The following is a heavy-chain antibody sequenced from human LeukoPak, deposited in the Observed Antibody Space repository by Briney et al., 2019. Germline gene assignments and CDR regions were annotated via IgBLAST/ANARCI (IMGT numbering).Heavy chain of an antibody. CDR2: IDWDDDK. CDR1: GFSLSTSGMC. Sequence: SGPALVKPTQTLTLTCTFSGFSLSTSGMCVSWIRQPPGKALEWLARIDWDDDKYYSTSLKTRLTISKDTSKNQVVLTMTNMDPVDTATYYCARSRRPMVREGMYRYYYYMDVWGKGTTVTVSS. CDR3: ARSRRPMVREGMYRYYYYMDV. D-gene: IGHD3-10*01. J-gene: IGHJ6*03. V-gene: IGHV2-70*11.